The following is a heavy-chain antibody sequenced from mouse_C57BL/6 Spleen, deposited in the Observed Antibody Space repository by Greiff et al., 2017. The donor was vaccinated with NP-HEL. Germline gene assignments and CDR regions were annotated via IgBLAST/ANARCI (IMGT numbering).Heavy chain of an antibody. CDR2: ISSGSSTI. V-gene: IGHV5-17*01. CDR1: GFTFSDYG. CDR3: ARGTAPMDY. D-gene: IGHD3-3*01. J-gene: IGHJ4*01. Sequence: EVKLVESGGGLVKPGGSLKLSCAASGFTFSDYGMHWVRQAPEKGLEWVAYISSGSSTIYYADTVKGRFTISRDNAKNTLFLQMTSLRSEDTAMYYCARGTAPMDYWGQGTSVTVSS.